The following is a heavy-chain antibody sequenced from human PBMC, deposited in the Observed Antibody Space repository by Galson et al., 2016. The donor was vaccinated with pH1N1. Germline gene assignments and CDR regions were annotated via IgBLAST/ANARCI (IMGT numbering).Heavy chain of an antibody. CDR1: GFIFSDYS. Sequence: CAASGFIFSDYSFIWVRQAPGKGLEWLSYISTGRRVVQYADSVKGRLTISRDNAQRSVYLQINSLRLEDTAVYHCARLAYGDSFDSWGRGTLVAVSS. D-gene: IGHD4-17*01. J-gene: IGHJ4*02. CDR2: ISTGRRVV. V-gene: IGHV3-48*04. CDR3: ARLAYGDSFDS.